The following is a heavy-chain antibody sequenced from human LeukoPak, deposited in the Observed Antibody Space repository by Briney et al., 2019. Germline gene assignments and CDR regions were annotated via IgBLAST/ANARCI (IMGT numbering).Heavy chain of an antibody. V-gene: IGHV3-53*01. D-gene: IGHD2-2*01. Sequence: GSLRLSCTASGFIVSSNYMSWVRQAPGKGLEWVSVIYSGGATHYADSVKGRFTISRDNSKNTLFLQMNSLRAEDTAVYYCALGRDCSSSSCASDPFDYWGQGTLVTVSS. CDR3: ALGRDCSSSSCASDPFDY. CDR2: IYSGGAT. CDR1: GFIVSSNY. J-gene: IGHJ4*02.